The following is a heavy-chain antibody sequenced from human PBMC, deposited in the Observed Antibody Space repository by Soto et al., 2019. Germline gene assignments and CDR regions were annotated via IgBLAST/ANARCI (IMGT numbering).Heavy chain of an antibody. J-gene: IGHJ5*01. V-gene: IGHV6-1*01. D-gene: IGHD1-26*01. Sequence: SQTPSLTCAISGDSVSSSSVTWNWIRQSPSRGLEWLGRTYYRSKWYNDYAESVKSRITINPDTSKNQFSLHLNSVTPEDTAVYYCVRLIGNSWLDFWGQETLVTVSS. CDR1: GDSVSSSSVT. CDR2: TYYRSKWYN. CDR3: VRLIGNSWLDF.